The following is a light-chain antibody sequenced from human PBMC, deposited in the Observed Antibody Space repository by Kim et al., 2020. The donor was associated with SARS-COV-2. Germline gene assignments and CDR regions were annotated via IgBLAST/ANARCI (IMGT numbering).Light chain of an antibody. J-gene: IGKJ4*01. CDR2: GAS. V-gene: IGKV3-20*01. CDR1: QSVSSSY. CDR3: QQYGSSPKLT. Sequence: PGERATLSCRASQSVSSSYLAWYPQKPGQAPRLLIYGASSRATGIPDRFSGSGSGTDFTLTISRLEPEDFAVYYCQQYGSSPKLTFGGGTKVDIK.